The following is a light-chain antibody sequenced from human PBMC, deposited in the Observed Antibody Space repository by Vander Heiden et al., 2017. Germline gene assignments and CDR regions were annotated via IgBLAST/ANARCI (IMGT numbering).Light chain of an antibody. Sequence: QLELTQSPSASASLGDPATPTCTLSSGHTTYVIAWHQQQPDKAPRYLMTLYSDGSQTKGDGIPDRFSGSSSGAERYLTISSLQSEDEADYYCQTWGIGIQVFGGGTKLTVL. CDR1: SGHTTYV. V-gene: IGLV4-69*01. J-gene: IGLJ2*01. CDR2: LYSDGSQ. CDR3: QTWGIGIQV.